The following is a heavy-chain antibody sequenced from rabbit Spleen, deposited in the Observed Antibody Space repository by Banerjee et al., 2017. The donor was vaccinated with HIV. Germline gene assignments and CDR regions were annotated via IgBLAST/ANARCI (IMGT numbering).Heavy chain of an antibody. Sequence: QEQLVESGGGLVQPGGSLKLSCKASGFDFSGYYLSWVRQAPGKGLEWIACMYGGSLATTYYASWAKGRFTISKTSSTTVTLQMSSLTAADTATYFCARRPAMTLVMNLWGPGTLVTVS. D-gene: IGHD2-1*01. J-gene: IGHJ4*01. CDR3: ARRPAMTLVMNL. CDR1: GFDFSGYYL. V-gene: IGHV1S45*01. CDR2: MYGGSLATT.